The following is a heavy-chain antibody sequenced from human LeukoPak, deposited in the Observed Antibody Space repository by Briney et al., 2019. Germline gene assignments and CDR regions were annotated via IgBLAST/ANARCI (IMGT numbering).Heavy chain of an antibody. V-gene: IGHV3-20*04. Sequence: PGGSLRLSCAASGFTFDDYGMSWVRQAPGKGLEWVSGINWNGGSTGYADSVKGRFTISRDNAKNSLYLQMNSLRAEDTALYYCAREPWDYYDSSEVNYYYYMDVWGKGTTVTVSS. J-gene: IGHJ6*03. CDR2: INWNGGST. CDR3: AREPWDYYDSSEVNYYYYMDV. D-gene: IGHD3-22*01. CDR1: GFTFDDYG.